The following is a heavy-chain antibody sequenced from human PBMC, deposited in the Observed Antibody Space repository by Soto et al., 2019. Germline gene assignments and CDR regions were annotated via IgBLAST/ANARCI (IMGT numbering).Heavy chain of an antibody. D-gene: IGHD2-15*01. J-gene: IGHJ4*02. CDR2: IKQDGSET. CDR3: AKDRGSGYCSGGSCYFFDY. CDR1: GFTVSNYW. Sequence: WGSLRLSCAACGFTVSNYWMTWVRQAPGKGLEWVANIKQDGSETYYADSVKGRFTISRDNSKNTLYLQMNSLRAEDTAVYYCAKDRGSGYCSGGSCYFFDYWGQGTLVTVSS. V-gene: IGHV3-7*01.